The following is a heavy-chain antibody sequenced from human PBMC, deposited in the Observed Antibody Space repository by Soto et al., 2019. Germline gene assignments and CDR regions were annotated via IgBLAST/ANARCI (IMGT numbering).Heavy chain of an antibody. J-gene: IGHJ4*02. Sequence: SETLSLTCTVSGNSISTGAYYWSWLRQHPVKGLEWIGHIFYSGNTHYSPSLESRVTISVDTSKNQFSLKLISVTVADTALYYCAREGRSAAPQAGFDFWGQGTLVTVYS. CDR2: IFYSGNT. CDR3: AREGRSAAPQAGFDF. V-gene: IGHV4-31*03. CDR1: GNSISTGAYY. D-gene: IGHD3-10*01.